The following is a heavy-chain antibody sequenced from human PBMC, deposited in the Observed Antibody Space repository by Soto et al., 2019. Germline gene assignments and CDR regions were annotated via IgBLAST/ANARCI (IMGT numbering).Heavy chain of an antibody. CDR2: IFSSGST. V-gene: IGHV4-4*07. J-gene: IGHJ4*02. Sequence: KPSETLSLTCTVSGGSINTFYWSWVRQPAGKGLEWIWRIFSSGSTSFNPSLESRVAMSVDTSKNHFSLNLSSVTAADMAVYYCAREGSYSAYNFAHGIQLWSFDFWGQGALVTVSS. CDR3: AREGSYSAYNFAHGIQLWSFDF. CDR1: GGSINTFY. D-gene: IGHD5-12*01.